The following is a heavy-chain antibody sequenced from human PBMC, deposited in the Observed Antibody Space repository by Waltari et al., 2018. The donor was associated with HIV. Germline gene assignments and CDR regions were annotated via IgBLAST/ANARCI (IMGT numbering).Heavy chain of an antibody. CDR2: MNPDRTNG. J-gene: IGHJ4*02. Sequence: QVPLVQSGAEVKKPGASVKVSCKASGYTFTCYDINWVRQATGQGLEWMGWMNPDRTNGGDDRNVGGRVGMTGNTSVSTAYSEVGSLRCEDTAVYCWARGCIAVSGQWGDYWGQGTLVTVAS. D-gene: IGHD6-19*01. CDR1: GYTFTCYD. CDR3: ARGCIAVSGQWGDY. V-gene: IGHV1-8*01.